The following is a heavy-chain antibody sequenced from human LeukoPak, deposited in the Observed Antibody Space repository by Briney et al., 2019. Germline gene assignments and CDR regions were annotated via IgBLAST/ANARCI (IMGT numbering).Heavy chain of an antibody. CDR1: GGTFSSYT. D-gene: IGHD3-10*01. CDR2: IIPILGIA. CDR3: ARDMGNYYGMDV. V-gene: IGHV1-69*04. J-gene: IGHJ6*02. Sequence: ASVKVSCKASGGTFSSYTISWVRQAPGQGLEWMGRIIPILGIANYAQKFQGRVTITADKSTSTAYMELSSLRSEDTAVYYCARDMGNYYGMDVWGQGTTVTVSS.